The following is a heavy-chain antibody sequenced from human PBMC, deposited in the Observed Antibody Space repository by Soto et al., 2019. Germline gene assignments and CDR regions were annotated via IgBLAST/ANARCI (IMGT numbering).Heavy chain of an antibody. CDR3: AREEAADGIGY. Sequence: PSETLSLTCTVSGGSISSYYWSWIRQPPGKGLEWIGYIYYSGSTNYNPSLKSRVTISVDTSKNQFSLKLSSVTAADTAVYYCAREEAADGIGYWGQGTLVTVSS. V-gene: IGHV4-59*01. J-gene: IGHJ4*02. CDR1: GGSISSYY. D-gene: IGHD6-13*01. CDR2: IYYSGST.